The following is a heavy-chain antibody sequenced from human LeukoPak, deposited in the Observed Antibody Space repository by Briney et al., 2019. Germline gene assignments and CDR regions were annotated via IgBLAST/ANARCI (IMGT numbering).Heavy chain of an antibody. Sequence: ASVKVSCKASGGTFSSYAISWVRQAPGQGLEWMGGIIPIFGTANYAQKFQGRVTITADESTSTAYMELSSLRSEDTAVYYCAREAGLFAGYGMDVWGQGTTVTVPS. D-gene: IGHD2-21*01. CDR2: IIPIFGTA. CDR3: AREAGLFAGYGMDV. CDR1: GGTFSSYA. J-gene: IGHJ6*02. V-gene: IGHV1-69*13.